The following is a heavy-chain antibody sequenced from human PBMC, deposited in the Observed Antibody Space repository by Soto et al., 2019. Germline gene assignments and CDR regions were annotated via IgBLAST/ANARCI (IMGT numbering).Heavy chain of an antibody. CDR3: AKLSCTSSTCYFPGWFDP. D-gene: IGHD2-2*01. V-gene: IGHV4-31*03. J-gene: IGHJ5*02. CDR1: GDSISGGASF. Sequence: SEPLSLTCTVSGDSISGGASFWSWIRQPPGKGLEWIANVYYSGSSYYNPSLKSRLTISVDTTKNQFSLQLKSMTAADTAVYYCAKLSCTSSTCYFPGWFDPWGQGTPVTVSS. CDR2: VYYSGSS.